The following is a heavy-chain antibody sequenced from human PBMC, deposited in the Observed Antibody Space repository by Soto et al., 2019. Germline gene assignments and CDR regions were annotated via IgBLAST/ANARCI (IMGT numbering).Heavy chain of an antibody. Sequence: GFLRLSFAASGFRFPSYRLNWVRPASWNGLELLSDISSSSYTIYYADSVKGRFTISRDNAKNSLYLQMDSLRAEDTAVYYCARELEYCSNGVCYPYFDSWGQGT. CDR2: ISSSSYTI. J-gene: IGHJ4*02. CDR3: ARELEYCSNGVCYPYFDS. V-gene: IGHV3-48*04. D-gene: IGHD2-8*01. CDR1: GFRFPSYR.